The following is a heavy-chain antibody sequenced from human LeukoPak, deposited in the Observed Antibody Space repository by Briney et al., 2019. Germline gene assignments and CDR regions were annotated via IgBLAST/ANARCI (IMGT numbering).Heavy chain of an antibody. D-gene: IGHD1-26*01. CDR1: AFTFSSFD. CDR3: TRAGVGRTFDY. CDR2: VGIAGDT. Sequence: GGSLRLSCAASAFTFSSFDMHWVRQGAGKGLEWVSGVGIAGDTYYPVSVKGRFTISRENAKNSLYLQMSSLRAEDTAVYYCTRAGVGRTFDYWGQGTLVTVSS. V-gene: IGHV3-13*01. J-gene: IGHJ4*02.